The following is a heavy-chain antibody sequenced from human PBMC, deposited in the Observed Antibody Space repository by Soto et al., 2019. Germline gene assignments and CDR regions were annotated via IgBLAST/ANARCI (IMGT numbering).Heavy chain of an antibody. D-gene: IGHD1-26*01. CDR3: ARDNHAPTRYSGTYYVWFDP. CDR2: ISPYNGNT. J-gene: IGHJ5*02. Sequence: QVQLVQSGAEVKKPGASVKVSCKASGYTFTSYGVSWVRQAPGQGREWMGWISPYNGNTEYAQKLQGRVTMTTDTSTSTSYMQLRSLRSDDTAAYYCARDNHAPTRYSGTYYVWFDPWGQGTLVTVSS. V-gene: IGHV1-18*01. CDR1: GYTFTSYG.